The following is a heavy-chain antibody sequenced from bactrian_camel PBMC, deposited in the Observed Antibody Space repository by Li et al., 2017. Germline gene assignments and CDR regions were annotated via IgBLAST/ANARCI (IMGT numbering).Heavy chain of an antibody. D-gene: IGHD2*01. V-gene: IGHV3S67*01. Sequence: VQLVESGGGSIQPGGSLTLSCAARGYTQRSGCLAWFRQVPGKEREMVAQIQDDGMKHYGGTAKGRFTISKDVAKDTLDLRMTSLKPEDSGMYYCAVDGPVAFCSDYPSDFGGWGKGTQVTVS. CDR2: IQDDGMK. CDR1: GYTQRSGC. J-gene: IGHJ6*01. CDR3: AVDGPVAFCSDYPSDFGG.